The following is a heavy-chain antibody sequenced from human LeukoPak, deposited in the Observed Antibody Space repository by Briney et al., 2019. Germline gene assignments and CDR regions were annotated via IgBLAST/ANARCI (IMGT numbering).Heavy chain of an antibody. V-gene: IGHV3-23*01. Sequence: GGSLRLSCAASGFAFSSYVMSWVRQAPGKGLEWVSAISSGTGGNTYYADSVKDRFIISRDNSKNTLYLQMNSLRAEDTAVYYCVKGGGDSYPRGRVGDYWGQGTLVTVSS. CDR1: GFAFSSYV. D-gene: IGHD2-21*02. CDR3: VKGGGDSYPRGRVGDY. CDR2: ISSGTGGNT. J-gene: IGHJ4*02.